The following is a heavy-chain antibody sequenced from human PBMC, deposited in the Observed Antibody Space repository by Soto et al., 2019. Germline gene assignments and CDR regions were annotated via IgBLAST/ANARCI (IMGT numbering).Heavy chain of an antibody. J-gene: IGHJ6*02. Sequence: GGSLRLSCAASGFTFSSYSMNWVRQAPGKGLEWVSYISSSSSAIYYADSVKGRLTISRDNAKNSLYLQMNSLRDEDTAVYYCARGIAAAGTWTYYYYGMDVWGQGTTVTVSS. CDR3: ARGIAAAGTWTYYYYGMDV. D-gene: IGHD6-13*01. V-gene: IGHV3-48*02. CDR2: ISSSSSAI. CDR1: GFTFSSYS.